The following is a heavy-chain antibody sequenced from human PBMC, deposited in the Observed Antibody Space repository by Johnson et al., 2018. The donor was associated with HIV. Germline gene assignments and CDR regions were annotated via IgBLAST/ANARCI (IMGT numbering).Heavy chain of an antibody. CDR1: GFTFRSYA. CDR3: VRDQGSGWPTNAFDI. J-gene: IGHJ3*02. CDR2: ITYDGRNK. D-gene: IGHD6-19*01. Sequence: QVQLVESGGGVARPGGSLRLSCAASGFTFRSYAMHWVHQAPGKGLEWVAVITYDGRNKYYTDSVKGRFIISRDNSKNMTNLQMNGLSDEDTADYYCVRDQGSGWPTNAFDIWGRGTRVTVSS. V-gene: IGHV3-30*04.